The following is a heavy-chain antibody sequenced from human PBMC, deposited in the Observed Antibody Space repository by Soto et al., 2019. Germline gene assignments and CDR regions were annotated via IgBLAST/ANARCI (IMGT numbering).Heavy chain of an antibody. J-gene: IGHJ4*02. CDR1: GGSISSSSYY. D-gene: IGHD4-17*01. CDR3: ARHPYGDYLHSFDY. CDR2: IYYSGST. Sequence: QLQLQESGPGLVKPSETLSLTCTVSGGSISSSSYYWGWIRQPPGKGLEWIGSIYYSGSTYYNPSLKSRVTISVDTSKNQFSLKLSPVTAADTAVYYCARHPYGDYLHSFDYWGQGTLVTVSS. V-gene: IGHV4-39*01.